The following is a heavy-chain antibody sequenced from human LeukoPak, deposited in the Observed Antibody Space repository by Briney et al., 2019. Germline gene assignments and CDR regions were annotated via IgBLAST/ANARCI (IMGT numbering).Heavy chain of an antibody. V-gene: IGHV3-21*01. J-gene: IGHJ4*02. CDR1: GFTFSSYS. D-gene: IGHD5-24*01. Sequence: GGSLRLSCAASGFTFSSYSMNWVRQAPGKGLEWVSSISSSGSYIYYADSVRGRFTISRDNAKNSLYLQMNSLRAEDTAVYYCARGVMAIITVGASDYWGQGTLVTVSS. CDR2: ISSSGSYI. CDR3: ARGVMAIITVGASDY.